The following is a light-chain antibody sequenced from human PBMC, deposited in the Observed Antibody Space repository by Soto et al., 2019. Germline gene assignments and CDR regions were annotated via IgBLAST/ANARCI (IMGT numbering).Light chain of an antibody. CDR2: EVI. V-gene: IGLV2-8*01. Sequence: QSALTQPPSASGSPGQSVTITCSGTNNDIGFANYVSWYQQHPDEAPKLMIYEVIKRPSVIPRRFSASKSGNTASLIVSGLAQEDAAEYFCSYIADSFHVVFGGGTKLTVL. J-gene: IGLJ2*01. CDR1: NNDIGFANY. CDR3: SYIADSFHVV.